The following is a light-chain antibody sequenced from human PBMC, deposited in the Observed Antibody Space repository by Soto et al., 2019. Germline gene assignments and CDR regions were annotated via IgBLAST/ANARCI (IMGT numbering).Light chain of an antibody. J-gene: IGKJ4*01. CDR3: QQSSRTSPVT. CDR2: AAS. V-gene: IGKV1-39*01. CDR1: QTINTF. Sequence: DIQMTQSPSSLPASVGDRVTMTCRASQTINTFLNWYQVKPGTPPKLLIYAASRLQSGVPSRFSGSGAGTDFALTIRSLQPEDFATYYCQQSSRTSPVTFGGGTKVEI.